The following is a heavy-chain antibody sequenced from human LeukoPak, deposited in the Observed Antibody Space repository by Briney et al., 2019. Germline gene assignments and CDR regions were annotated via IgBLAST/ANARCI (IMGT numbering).Heavy chain of an antibody. Sequence: GESLKISCKGSGYSFTTYWIGWVRQMPGKGLESMGIIYPGDSDTKYSPSFQGQVTISADKSISTVYLQWNSLKASDTAMYYCAGYFESDAFDIWGQGTMVTVSS. CDR2: IYPGDSDT. CDR1: GYSFTTYW. D-gene: IGHD3-9*01. V-gene: IGHV5-51*01. J-gene: IGHJ3*02. CDR3: AGYFESDAFDI.